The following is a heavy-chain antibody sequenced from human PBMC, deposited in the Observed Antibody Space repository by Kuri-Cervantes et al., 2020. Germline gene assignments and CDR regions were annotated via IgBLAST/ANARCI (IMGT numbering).Heavy chain of an antibody. CDR1: GFTFSSYG. V-gene: IGHV3-30*03. Sequence: LSLTCAASGFTFSSYGMHWVRQAPGKGLEWVAVISYDGSNKYYADSVKGRFTISRDNSKNTLYLQMNSLRAEDTAVYYCARGPFMTTVTTDLLNYYYYGMDVWGQGTTVTVSS. J-gene: IGHJ6*02. D-gene: IGHD4-17*01. CDR3: ARGPFMTTVTTDLLNYYYYGMDV. CDR2: ISYDGSNK.